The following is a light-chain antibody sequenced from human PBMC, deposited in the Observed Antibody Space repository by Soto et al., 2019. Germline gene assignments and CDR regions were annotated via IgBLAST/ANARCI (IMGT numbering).Light chain of an antibody. CDR1: QSVFYSSNNKNY. J-gene: IGKJ1*01. CDR3: HQYYYAPPT. CDR2: WAS. Sequence: DIVMTQSPDSLSVSLGERATINCKSSQSVFYSSNNKNYLAWYQQKPGQPPKLLIYWASTRVSGVPDRFSGIRSRTAFTLSISTPPADDAAVYSYHQYYYAPPTFGHGTKVDIK. V-gene: IGKV4-1*01.